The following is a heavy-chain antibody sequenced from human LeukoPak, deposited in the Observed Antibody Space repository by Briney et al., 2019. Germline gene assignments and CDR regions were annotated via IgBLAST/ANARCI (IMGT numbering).Heavy chain of an antibody. J-gene: IGHJ4*02. CDR2: IYYSGST. V-gene: IGHV4-39*02. CDR1: GGSISSSSYY. Sequence: SETLSLTCTVSGGSISSSSYYWGWIRQPPGKGLEWIGSIYYSGSTYYNPSLKSRVTISVDTSKNQFSLKLSSVTAADTAVYYCARDRVGVRAFDYWGQGTLVTVSS. CDR3: ARDRVGVRAFDY. D-gene: IGHD3-10*01.